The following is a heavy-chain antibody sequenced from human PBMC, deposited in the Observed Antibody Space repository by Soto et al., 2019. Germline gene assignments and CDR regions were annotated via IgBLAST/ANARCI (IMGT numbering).Heavy chain of an antibody. Sequence: PGGSLRLSCAASGFTFSSYGMHWVRQAPGKGLEWVAVISYDGSNKYYADSVKGRFTISRDNSKNTLYLQMNSLRAEDTAVYYCAKVLGYCSSTRRELHYYYYGMDVWGQGTTVTV. V-gene: IGHV3-30*18. CDR3: AKVLGYCSSTRRELHYYYYGMDV. J-gene: IGHJ6*02. CDR2: ISYDGSNK. CDR1: GFTFSSYG. D-gene: IGHD2-2*01.